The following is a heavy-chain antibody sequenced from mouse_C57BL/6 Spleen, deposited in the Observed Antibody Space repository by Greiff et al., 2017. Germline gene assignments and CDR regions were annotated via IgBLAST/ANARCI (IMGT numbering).Heavy chain of an antibody. V-gene: IGHV1-80*01. Sequence: QVQLQQSGAELVKPGASVKISCKASGYAFSSYWMNWVKQRPGKGLEWIGQIYPGDGDTNYNGKFKGKATLTADKSSSTAYMQLSSLTSEDSAVYFCARGAYYSNYPFAYWGQGTLVTVSA. D-gene: IGHD2-5*01. J-gene: IGHJ3*01. CDR1: GYAFSSYW. CDR3: ARGAYYSNYPFAY. CDR2: IYPGDGDT.